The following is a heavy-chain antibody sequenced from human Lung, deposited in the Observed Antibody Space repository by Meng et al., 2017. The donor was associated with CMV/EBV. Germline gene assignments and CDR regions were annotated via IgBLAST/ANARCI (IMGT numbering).Heavy chain of an antibody. V-gene: IGHV1-8*01. CDR3: ARYGDHYYYSMDV. Sequence: KAYGYIFNNYDMNWVRQDTGQGLEWMGWMNPNSGKTGFAQKFQGRVTMTRNNSISTAYMELSSLRSEDTAVYYCARYGDHYYYSMDVWGQGTTVTVSS. D-gene: IGHD4-17*01. J-gene: IGHJ6*02. CDR2: MNPNSGKT. CDR1: GYIFNNYD.